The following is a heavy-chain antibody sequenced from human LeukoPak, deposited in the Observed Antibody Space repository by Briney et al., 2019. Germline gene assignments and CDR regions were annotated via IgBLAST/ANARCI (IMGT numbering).Heavy chain of an antibody. CDR1: GFTYSHYG. CDR2: IWSDGTGK. V-gene: IGHV3-33*08. D-gene: IGHD4-11*01. J-gene: IGHJ4*02. Sequence: GGSLRLSCASSGFTYSHYGMHRVRQAPGKGLEWVAVIWSDGTGKYYSDAVKGRFTISRDNSMNTLDLQMDSLRGDDTAVYYCARDAERGFDYSNSLKYWGQGTLVTVSS. CDR3: ARDAERGFDYSNSLKY.